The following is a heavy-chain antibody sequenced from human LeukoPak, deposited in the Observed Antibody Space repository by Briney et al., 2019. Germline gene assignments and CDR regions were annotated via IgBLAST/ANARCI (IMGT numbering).Heavy chain of an antibody. CDR1: GFTFSSYS. J-gene: IGHJ4*02. Sequence: GGSLRLSCAASGFTFSSYSMNWVRQAPGKGLEWVSSISSSSTYIYYGDSVKGRFTISRDNAKNSLYLQMNSLRAEDTAVYYCAKDHLPGIVVADRDYWGQGTLVTVSS. V-gene: IGHV3-21*04. CDR2: ISSSSTYI. CDR3: AKDHLPGIVVADRDY. D-gene: IGHD6-19*01.